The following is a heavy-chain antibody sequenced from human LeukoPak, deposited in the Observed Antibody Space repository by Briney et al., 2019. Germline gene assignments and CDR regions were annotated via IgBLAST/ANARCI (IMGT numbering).Heavy chain of an antibody. CDR3: AKGKDYLIAAAVGMDV. CDR2: ISYDGSNK. D-gene: IGHD6-13*01. CDR1: GFTFSSYG. V-gene: IGHV3-30*18. J-gene: IGHJ6*02. Sequence: GGSLRLSCAASGFTFSSYGMHWVRPAAGKGLEWEAVISYDGSNKYYADSVKGRFTISRDNSKNTLYLQMNSLRAEDTAVYYCAKGKDYLIAAAVGMDVWGQGTTVTVSS.